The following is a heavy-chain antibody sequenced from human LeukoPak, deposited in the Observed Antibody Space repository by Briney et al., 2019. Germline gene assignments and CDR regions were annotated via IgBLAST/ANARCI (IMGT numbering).Heavy chain of an antibody. Sequence: SETLSLTCAVYGGSFSDYYWNWIRQPPGKGLEWIGEINHRGSASYNPSLKSRVTISVDTSKNQVSLNLRSVTAADTAVYYCARGVVAATPGTNFDYWGQGTLVTVSS. J-gene: IGHJ4*02. CDR3: ARGVVAATPGTNFDY. D-gene: IGHD2-15*01. CDR1: GGSFSDYY. V-gene: IGHV4-34*01. CDR2: INHRGSA.